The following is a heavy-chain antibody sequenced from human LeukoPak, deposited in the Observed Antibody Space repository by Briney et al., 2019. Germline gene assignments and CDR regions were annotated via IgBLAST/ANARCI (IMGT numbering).Heavy chain of an antibody. Sequence: TGGSLRLSCAASGFTFSSYGMHWVRQAPGKGLEWVAVISYDGSNKYYADSVKGRFTISRDNSKNTLYLQMNSLRAEDTAVYYCAKDLRYYYGSGSYYYGMDVWGQGTMVTVSS. D-gene: IGHD3-10*01. CDR2: ISYDGSNK. CDR1: GFTFSSYG. V-gene: IGHV3-30*18. J-gene: IGHJ6*02. CDR3: AKDLRYYYGSGSYYYGMDV.